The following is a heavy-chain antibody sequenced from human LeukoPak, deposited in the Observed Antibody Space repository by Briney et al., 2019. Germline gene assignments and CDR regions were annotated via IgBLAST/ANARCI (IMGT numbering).Heavy chain of an antibody. J-gene: IGHJ5*02. CDR2: IYYSGRT. CDR1: GGSISTYY. CDR3: ARDSGTTGEVKFDP. V-gene: IGHV4-59*12. D-gene: IGHD3-10*01. Sequence: SETLSLTCTVSGGSISTYYWNWIRQPPGKGLEWIGYIYYSGRTNYNPSLKSRVTMSADTSRNHVSLTLNSVTAADTAVYYCARDSGTTGEVKFDPWGQGTLVTVSS.